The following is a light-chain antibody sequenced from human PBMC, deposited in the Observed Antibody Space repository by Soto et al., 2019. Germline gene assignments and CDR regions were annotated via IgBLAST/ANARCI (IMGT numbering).Light chain of an antibody. CDR1: QSVSSY. J-gene: IGKJ4*01. CDR3: QQRSDWPLT. CDR2: DAS. Sequence: EIALTQSPGTLSLSPGERATLSCRASQSVSSYLAWYQQKPGQAPRLLIYDASNRATGIPARFSGSGSGTDFTLTISSLEPEDFAVYYCQQRSDWPLTFGGGTKVDIK. V-gene: IGKV3-11*01.